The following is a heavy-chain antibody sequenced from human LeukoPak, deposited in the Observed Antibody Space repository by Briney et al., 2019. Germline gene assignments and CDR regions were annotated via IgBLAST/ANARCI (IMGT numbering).Heavy chain of an antibody. V-gene: IGHV3-30*18. D-gene: IGHD5-12*01. CDR2: ISYVGRNR. CDR1: GFTFGSYG. Sequence: PGGSLRLSCAASGFTFGSYGMHWVRQAPGKGLQWVAVISYVGRNRYYADSVKGRFTIFSNYYKNTMYLQMNSLRAEDTALYYCAKGGVATVDYFDYWGQGTLVTVSS. CDR3: AKGGVATVDYFDY. J-gene: IGHJ4*02.